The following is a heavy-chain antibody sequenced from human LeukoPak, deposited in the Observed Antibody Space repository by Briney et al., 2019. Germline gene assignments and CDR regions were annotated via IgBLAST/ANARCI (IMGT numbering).Heavy chain of an antibody. J-gene: IGHJ6*03. Sequence: SETLSLTCAVYGGSFSDYSWTWIRQAPGEGREWIEEINHNGGTNHNPSLVSRVVMSVDTSKNQFFLKVSSVTAADTAVYYCARVGYRFSINDWSRTGLGAYPTKYYYYMDVWGKGTTVTVSS. V-gene: IGHV4-34*01. D-gene: IGHD5-18*01. CDR3: ARVGYRFSINDWSRTGLGAYPTKYYYYMDV. CDR2: INHNGGT. CDR1: GGSFSDYS.